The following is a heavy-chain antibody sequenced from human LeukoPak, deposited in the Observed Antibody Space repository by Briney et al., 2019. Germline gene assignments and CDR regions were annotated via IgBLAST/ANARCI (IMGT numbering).Heavy chain of an antibody. CDR1: GFTFSSYE. Sequence: GGSLRLSCAASGFTFSSYEMNWVRQAPGKGLEWVSYISSSDSTIYYADSVKGRFTISRDNSKNTLYLQMNSLRAEDTAVYYCAKFRQEQWLVTYWGQGTLVTVSS. CDR3: AKFRQEQWLVTY. CDR2: ISSSDSTI. J-gene: IGHJ4*02. D-gene: IGHD6-19*01. V-gene: IGHV3-48*03.